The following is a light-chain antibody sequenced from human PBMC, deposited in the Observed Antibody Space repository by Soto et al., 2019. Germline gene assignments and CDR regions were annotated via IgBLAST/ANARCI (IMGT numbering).Light chain of an antibody. CDR1: PGISNY. J-gene: IGKJ2*01. V-gene: IGKV1-27*01. Sequence: DIQMTQSPSSLSASVGDRVTITCRASPGISNYLDWYQQKPGKVPKLLIYAASTLQSGVPSRFSGSRSGTDFTRTISSLQPEDVATYYCQKYNSAPRGYTLGQGTKLELK. CDR2: AAS. CDR3: QKYNSAPRGYT.